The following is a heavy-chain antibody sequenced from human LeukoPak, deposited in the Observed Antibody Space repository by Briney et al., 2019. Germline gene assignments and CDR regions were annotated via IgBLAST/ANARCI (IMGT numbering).Heavy chain of an antibody. Sequence: GASVKVSCKASVYTFTSYGISWVRQAPGQALKWMGWISAYNGNTNYAQRLQGRVTMTTDTSTSAAYMELRSLRSDDTAVYYCARGDYGSGSYRYFDYWGQGTLVTVSS. V-gene: IGHV1-18*01. D-gene: IGHD3-10*01. CDR2: ISAYNGNT. CDR3: ARGDYGSGSYRYFDY. CDR1: VYTFTSYG. J-gene: IGHJ4*02.